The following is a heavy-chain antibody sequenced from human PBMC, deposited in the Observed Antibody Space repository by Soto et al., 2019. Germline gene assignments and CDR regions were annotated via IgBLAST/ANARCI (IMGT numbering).Heavy chain of an antibody. D-gene: IGHD1-26*01. Sequence: EVQLVESGGGLVQPGGSLRLSCAASGYTFSRHWIHWVRQAPGQGPVGVSRISPDGSFTDYADFVEGRFTISRDNAKNTLYLQMSSLRAEDTAVYYCARPRSMSSSGFDIWGQGTMVIVSS. CDR2: ISPDGSFT. CDR3: ARPRSMSSSGFDI. J-gene: IGHJ3*02. CDR1: GYTFSRHW. V-gene: IGHV3-74*01.